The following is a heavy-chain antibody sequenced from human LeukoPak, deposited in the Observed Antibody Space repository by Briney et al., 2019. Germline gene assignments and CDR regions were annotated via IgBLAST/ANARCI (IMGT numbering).Heavy chain of an antibody. D-gene: IGHD6-13*01. J-gene: IGHJ6*03. V-gene: IGHV3-13*01. Sequence: GGSLRLSCAASGFTFSSYDMHWVRQATGKGLEWVSAIGTAGDTYYPGSVKGRFTISRENAKNSLYLQMNSLRAGDTAVYYCARGISSSWSPYYYYYMDVWGKGTTVTISS. CDR3: ARGISSSWSPYYYYYMDV. CDR2: IGTAGDT. CDR1: GFTFSSYD.